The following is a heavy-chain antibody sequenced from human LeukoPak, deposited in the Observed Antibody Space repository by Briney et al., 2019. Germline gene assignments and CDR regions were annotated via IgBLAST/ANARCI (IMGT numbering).Heavy chain of an antibody. CDR2: IYTSGST. CDR3: TMTTVTTLAFDY. V-gene: IGHV4-4*07. Sequence: SETLSLTCTVSGGSISSYYWSWLRQPAGKGLEWIGRIYTSGSTNYNPSLKSRVTMSVDTSKNQISLKLSSVTAADTAVYYCTMTTVTTLAFDYWGQGTLVTVSS. J-gene: IGHJ4*02. D-gene: IGHD4-17*01. CDR1: GGSISSYY.